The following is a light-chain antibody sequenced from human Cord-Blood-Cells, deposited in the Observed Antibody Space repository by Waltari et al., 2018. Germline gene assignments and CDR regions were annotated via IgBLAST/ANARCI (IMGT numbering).Light chain of an antibody. CDR2: QDS. J-gene: IGLJ2*01. CDR1: KVGDKY. CDR3: QAWDSSTVV. Sequence: SYELTQPPSVSVSPGQTASITRSGDKVGDKYACWYQQKPGQSPVLVIYQDSKRPSGIPERFSGSSAGNTATLIISGTQAMDDADYYCQAWDSSTVVFGGGTKLTVL. V-gene: IGLV3-1*01.